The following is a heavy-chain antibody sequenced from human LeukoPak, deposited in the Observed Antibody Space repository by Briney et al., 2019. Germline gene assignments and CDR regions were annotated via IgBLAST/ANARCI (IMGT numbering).Heavy chain of an antibody. Sequence: PGGSLRLSCAASGFTFSKYWMLWVRQAPGKGPESVSRINTDGTVTTYADSVKGRFTASRDNADNTMFLQMNSVRDEDTAVYYCATKQWLAPPPDSWGQGTPVTVSS. J-gene: IGHJ4*02. CDR3: ATKQWLAPPPDS. D-gene: IGHD6-19*01. V-gene: IGHV3-74*01. CDR1: GFTFSKYW. CDR2: INTDGTVT.